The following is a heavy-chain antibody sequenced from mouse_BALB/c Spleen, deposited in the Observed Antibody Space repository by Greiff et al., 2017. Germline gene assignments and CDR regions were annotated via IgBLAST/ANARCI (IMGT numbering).Heavy chain of an antibody. Sequence: QVQLQQSGAELARPGASVKLSCKASGYTFTSYWMQWVKQRPGQGLEWIGAIYPGDGGTSYNQKFKGKATLTVDKSSSTAYMELRSLTSEDSAVYYCARDYGYVWFAYWGQGTLVTVSA. J-gene: IGHJ3*01. V-gene: IGHV1-87*01. CDR1: GYTFTSYW. CDR2: IYPGDGGT. D-gene: IGHD1-2*01. CDR3: ARDYGYVWFAY.